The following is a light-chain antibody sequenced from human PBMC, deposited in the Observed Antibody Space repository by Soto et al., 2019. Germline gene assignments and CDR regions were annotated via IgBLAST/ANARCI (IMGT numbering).Light chain of an antibody. J-gene: IGKJ3*01. CDR1: QGISNY. CDR2: AAS. CDR3: QKYNSASPFT. Sequence: DIQMTQSPSSQSASVGDRVTITCRASQGISNYLAWYQQKPGKVPKLLIYAASTLQSGVPSRFSGSGSGTDVTLTISSLQPEDVATYYCQKYNSASPFTFGPGTKVDIK. V-gene: IGKV1-27*01.